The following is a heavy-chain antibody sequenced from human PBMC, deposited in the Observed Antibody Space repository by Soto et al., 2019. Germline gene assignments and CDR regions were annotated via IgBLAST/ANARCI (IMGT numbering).Heavy chain of an antibody. V-gene: IGHV3-15*07. Sequence: EVQLVESGGGFVEPGGSLRLSCAASGLTFTYAWMSWVRQAPGKGLEWVGRIKSKPDGGTMDYAAPVKGRFTVSRDDSKNTLYLHMSSLNSEDTAIYYCVADLPGDSTNWGFDYWGQGPLVTVSS. CDR3: VADLPGDSTNWGFDY. CDR1: GLTFTYAW. CDR2: IKSKPDGGTM. D-gene: IGHD7-27*01. J-gene: IGHJ4*02.